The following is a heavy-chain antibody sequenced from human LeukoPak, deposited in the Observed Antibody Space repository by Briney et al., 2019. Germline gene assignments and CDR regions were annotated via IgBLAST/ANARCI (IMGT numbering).Heavy chain of an antibody. CDR2: ISGSGGST. D-gene: IGHD3-10*01. CDR3: XXXXXXXXXXXXKRGANWFDP. J-gene: IGHJ5*02. Sequence: QPGGSLRLSCAASGFTFSNYAMSWVRQAPGKGLEWVSVISGSGGSTYYADSVKGRFIISRDNFNNTLDLQMNSLRAEDTAIYYXXXXXXXXXXXXXKRGANWFDPWGQGTLVTVSS. V-gene: IGHV3-23*01. CDR1: GFTFSNYA.